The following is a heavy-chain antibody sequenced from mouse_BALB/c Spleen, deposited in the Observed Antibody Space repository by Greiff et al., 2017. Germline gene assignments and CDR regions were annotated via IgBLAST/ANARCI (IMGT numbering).Heavy chain of an antibody. CDR3: ARETRYYGSSYGYWYFDV. CDR2: IWGDGST. J-gene: IGHJ1*01. Sequence: QVQLKQSGPGLVAPSQSLSITCTVSGFSLTGYGVNWVRQPPGKGLEWLGMIWGDGSTDYNSALKSRLSISKDNSKSQVFLKMNSLQTDDTARYYCARETRYYGSSYGYWYFDVWGAGTTVTVSS. CDR1: GFSLTGYG. V-gene: IGHV2-6-7*01. D-gene: IGHD1-1*01.